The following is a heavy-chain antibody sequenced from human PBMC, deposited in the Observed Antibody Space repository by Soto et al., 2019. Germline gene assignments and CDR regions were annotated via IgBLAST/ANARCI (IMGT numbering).Heavy chain of an antibody. D-gene: IGHD3-16*02. J-gene: IGHJ4*02. CDR3: AREGDYIWGSYRVFDY. Sequence: ASVKVSCKASGYTFTSYGISWVRQAPGQGLEWMGWISAYNGNTNYAQKLQGRVTMTTDTSTSTAYMELRSLRPDDTAVYYCAREGDYIWGSYRVFDYWGQGTLVTVSS. CDR2: ISAYNGNT. V-gene: IGHV1-18*01. CDR1: GYTFTSYG.